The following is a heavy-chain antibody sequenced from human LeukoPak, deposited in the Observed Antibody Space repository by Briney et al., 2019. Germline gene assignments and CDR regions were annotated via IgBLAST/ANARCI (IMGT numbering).Heavy chain of an antibody. Sequence: GESLKISCKGSGYNFTSYWIGWVRHMPEKGLEWMGIIYPGDSDSRLSPSLQGQVTISADKSISTAYLQWNSLKASDTAMYYCARGHHVVVATATWASDAFDLWGQGTMVIVSS. D-gene: IGHD2-21*02. CDR1: GYNFTSYW. J-gene: IGHJ3*01. CDR3: ARGHHVVVATATWASDAFDL. V-gene: IGHV5-51*01. CDR2: IYPGDSDS.